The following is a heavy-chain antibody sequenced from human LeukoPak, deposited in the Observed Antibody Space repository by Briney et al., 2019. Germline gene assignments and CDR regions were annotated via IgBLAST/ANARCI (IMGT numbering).Heavy chain of an antibody. Sequence: PGGSLRLSCAASGFTFSSYWMSWVRQAPGKGLEWVANIKQDGSEKYYVDSVKGRFTISRDNAKNSLYLQMNSLRAEDTAVYYCAKDRITMVRGGPPGAFDIWGQGTMVTVSS. CDR3: AKDRITMVRGGPPGAFDI. D-gene: IGHD3-10*01. V-gene: IGHV3-7*03. J-gene: IGHJ3*02. CDR2: IKQDGSEK. CDR1: GFTFSSYW.